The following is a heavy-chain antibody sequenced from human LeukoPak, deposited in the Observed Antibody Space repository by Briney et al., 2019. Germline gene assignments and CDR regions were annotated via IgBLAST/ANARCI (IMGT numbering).Heavy chain of an antibody. V-gene: IGHV4-59*12. Sequence: SETLSLTCTVSGGSISSYYWSWIRQTPGKGLEWIGYIYYSGSTNFNPSLKSRVTISVDTSKNQFSLKLSSVTAADTAVYYCARAKGSGSYPYYYYYMDVWGKGTTVTVSS. J-gene: IGHJ6*03. CDR2: IYYSGST. D-gene: IGHD1-26*01. CDR3: ARAKGSGSYPYYYYYMDV. CDR1: GGSISSYY.